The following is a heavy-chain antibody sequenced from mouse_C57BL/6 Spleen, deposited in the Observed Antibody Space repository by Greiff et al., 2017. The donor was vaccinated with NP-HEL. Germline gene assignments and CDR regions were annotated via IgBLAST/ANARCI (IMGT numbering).Heavy chain of an antibody. V-gene: IGHV1-82*01. CDR3: ARGIYGSSYDYFDY. D-gene: IGHD1-1*01. CDR1: GYAFSSSW. CDR2: IYPGDGDT. J-gene: IGHJ2*01. Sequence: QVQLKQSGPELVKPGASVKISCKASGYAFSSSWMNWVKQRPGKGLEWIGRIYPGDGDTNYNGKFKGKATLTADKSSSTAYMQLRSLTSEDSAVYFCARGIYGSSYDYFDYWGQGTTLTVSS.